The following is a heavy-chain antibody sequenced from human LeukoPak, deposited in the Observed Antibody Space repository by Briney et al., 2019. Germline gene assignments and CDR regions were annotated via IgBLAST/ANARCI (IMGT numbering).Heavy chain of an antibody. CDR1: GYTFTSYY. CDR2: INPSGGST. D-gene: IGHD6-13*01. V-gene: IGHV1-46*01. J-gene: IGHJ4*02. CDR3: ALVAAAGTFFDY. Sequence: ASVKVSCKASGYTFTSYYMHWVRQAPRQGLEWMGIINPSGGSTSYAQKFQGRVTMTRDTSTSTVYMELSSLRSEDTAVYYCALVAAAGTFFDYWGQGTLVTVSS.